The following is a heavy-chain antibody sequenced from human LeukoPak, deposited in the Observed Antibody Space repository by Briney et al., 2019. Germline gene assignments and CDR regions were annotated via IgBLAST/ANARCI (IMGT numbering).Heavy chain of an antibody. Sequence: SETLSLTCTVSGGSVSSGSYYWSWIRQPPGKGLEWIGYIYYSGSTNYNPSLKSRVTISVDTPKNQFSLKLSSVTAADTAVYYCARVGIYYDSSGYYHYYFDYWGQGTLVTVSS. J-gene: IGHJ4*02. V-gene: IGHV4-61*01. D-gene: IGHD3-22*01. CDR3: ARVGIYYDSSGYYHYYFDY. CDR1: GGSVSSGSYY. CDR2: IYYSGST.